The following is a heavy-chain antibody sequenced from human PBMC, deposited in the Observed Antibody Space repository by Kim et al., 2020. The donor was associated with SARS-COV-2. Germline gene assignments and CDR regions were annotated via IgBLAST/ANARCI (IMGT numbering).Heavy chain of an antibody. CDR1: GYTFTSYY. Sequence: ASVKVSCKASGYTFTSYYMHWVRQAPGQGLEWMGIINPSGGSTSYAQKFQGRVTMTRDTSTSTVYMELSSLRSEDTAVYYCARDYREYSSSWLFDYWGQGTLVTVSS. J-gene: IGHJ4*02. V-gene: IGHV1-46*01. CDR3: ARDYREYSSSWLFDY. D-gene: IGHD6-13*01. CDR2: INPSGGST.